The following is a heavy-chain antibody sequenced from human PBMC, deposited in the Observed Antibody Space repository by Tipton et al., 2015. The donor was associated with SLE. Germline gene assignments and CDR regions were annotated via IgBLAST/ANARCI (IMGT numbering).Heavy chain of an antibody. D-gene: IGHD6-13*01. V-gene: IGHV4-59*01. Sequence: LSCTVSGGSISSYYWSWIRQPPGKGLEWIGYIYYSGSTNYNPSLKSRVTISVDTSKNQFSLKLSSVTAADTAVYYCAREGGSSWYWYFDLWGRGTLVTVSS. J-gene: IGHJ2*01. CDR2: IYYSGST. CDR1: GGSISSYY. CDR3: AREGGSSWYWYFDL.